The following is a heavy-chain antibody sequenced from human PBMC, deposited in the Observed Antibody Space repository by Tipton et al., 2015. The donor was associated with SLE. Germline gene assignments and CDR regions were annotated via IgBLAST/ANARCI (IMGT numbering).Heavy chain of an antibody. V-gene: IGHV1-69*06. D-gene: IGHD2-21*01. CDR1: GYTFTGYY. CDR2: LIPIFGTA. J-gene: IGHJ6*02. CDR3: ARVVIATKRYYYYGMDV. Sequence: QLVQSGAEVKKPGASVKVSCKASGYTFTGYYMHWVRQAPGQGLEWMGRLIPIFGTANYAQKFQGRVTITADKSTSTAYMELSSLRSEDTAVYYCARVVIATKRYYYYGMDVWGQGTTVTVSS.